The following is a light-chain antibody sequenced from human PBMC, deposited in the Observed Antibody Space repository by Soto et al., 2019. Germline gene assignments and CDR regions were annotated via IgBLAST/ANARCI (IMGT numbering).Light chain of an antibody. CDR1: SSDVGGYNY. Sequence: SSLTQPASVSGSPGQSITISCTGTSSDVGGYNYASWYQLHPGKAPKLMVYEVSNRPSGVSNRFSGSKSGNTASLTISGLQAEDEADYYCSSYTSSTAYVFGTGTKVTVL. J-gene: IGLJ1*01. V-gene: IGLV2-14*01. CDR2: EVS. CDR3: SSYTSSTAYV.